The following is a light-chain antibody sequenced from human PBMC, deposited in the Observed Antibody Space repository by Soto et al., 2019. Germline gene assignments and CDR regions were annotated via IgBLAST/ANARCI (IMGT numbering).Light chain of an antibody. CDR3: YSYTGRSTWV. CDR2: EVS. CDR1: SSDVGSFNR. Sequence: QSVLTQPPSVSGSPGQSVTISCTGSSSDVGSFNRVSWYQQAPGTAPKLMIYEVSSRPSGVPDRFSGSKSGNTASLTISGLQAEDEADYYCYSYTGRSTWVFGGGTKLTVL. V-gene: IGLV2-18*02. J-gene: IGLJ3*02.